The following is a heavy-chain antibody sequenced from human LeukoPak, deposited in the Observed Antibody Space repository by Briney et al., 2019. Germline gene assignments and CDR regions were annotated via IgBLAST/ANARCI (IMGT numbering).Heavy chain of an antibody. CDR2: ISSSSSYI. CDR1: GFTFSSYS. CDR3: ARASGSGSNFDY. D-gene: IGHD3-10*01. Sequence: PGGSLRLSCAASGFTFSSYSMNWVRQAPGKGLEWVSSISSSSSYIYYADSVKGRFTIPRDNAKNSLYLQMNSLRAEDTAVYYCARASGSGSNFDYWGQGTLVTVSS. J-gene: IGHJ4*02. V-gene: IGHV3-21*01.